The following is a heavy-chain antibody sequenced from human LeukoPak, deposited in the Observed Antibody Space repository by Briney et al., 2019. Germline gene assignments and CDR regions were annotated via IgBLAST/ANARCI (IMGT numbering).Heavy chain of an antibody. V-gene: IGHV3-74*01. CDR2: IKNDGSTT. D-gene: IGHD1-1*01. J-gene: IGHJ4*02. CDR1: GFTFSSYW. CDR3: ARERKYDSNFDY. Sequence: GSLRLSCAASGFTFSSYWMHWVRQPPGKGLVWVSRIKNDGSTTTYADSVKGRFTVSRDNAKNTLYLQMNSLRAEDTAVYYCARERKYDSNFDYWGQGTLVTVSS.